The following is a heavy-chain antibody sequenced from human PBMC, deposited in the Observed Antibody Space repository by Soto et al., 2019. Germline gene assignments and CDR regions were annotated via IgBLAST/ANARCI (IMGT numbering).Heavy chain of an antibody. J-gene: IGHJ4*02. CDR2: IIPIFGTA. V-gene: IGHV1-69*06. CDR3: ARADYDYVWGTPYFDY. D-gene: IGHD3-16*01. Sequence: QVQLVQSGAEVKKPGSSVKVSCKASGGTFSSYAISWVRQAPGQGLEWMEGIIPIFGTANYAQKFQGRVTITADKSTSTAYMELSSLRSEDTAVYYCARADYDYVWGTPYFDYWGQGTLVTVSS. CDR1: GGTFSSYA.